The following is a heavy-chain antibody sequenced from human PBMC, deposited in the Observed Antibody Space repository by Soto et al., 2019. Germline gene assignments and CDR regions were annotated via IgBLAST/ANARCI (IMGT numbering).Heavy chain of an antibody. CDR2: IYYSGST. D-gene: IGHD1-26*01. V-gene: IGHV4-59*08. Sequence: PSETLSLTCTVSGGSISSYYWSWIRQPPGKGLEWIGYIYYSGSTNYNPSLKSRVTISVDTSKNQFSLKLSSVTAADTAVYYCARREMAHDFWGQGTLVTVSS. CDR3: ARREMAHDF. CDR1: GGSISSYY. J-gene: IGHJ4*02.